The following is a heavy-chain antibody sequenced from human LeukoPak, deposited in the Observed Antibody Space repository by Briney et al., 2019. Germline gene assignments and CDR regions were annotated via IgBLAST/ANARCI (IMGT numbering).Heavy chain of an antibody. CDR3: ARVYIAAPTVEH. CDR1: GGSISSGGYY. D-gene: IGHD6-13*01. Sequence: SQTLSLTCTVSGGSISSGGYYWSWIRQHPGKGLEWIGYIYYSGSTYYNPSLKSRVTISVDTSKNQFSLKLSSVTAADTAVYYCARVYIAAPTVEHWGQGNLVNGPS. CDR2: IYYSGST. V-gene: IGHV4-31*03. J-gene: IGHJ4*02.